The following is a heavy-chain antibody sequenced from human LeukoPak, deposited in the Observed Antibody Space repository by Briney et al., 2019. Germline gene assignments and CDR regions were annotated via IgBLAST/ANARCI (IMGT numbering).Heavy chain of an antibody. V-gene: IGHV3-53*01. CDR2: IYSGGST. CDR1: GSTLSNYA. J-gene: IGHJ4*02. D-gene: IGHD5-18*01. CDR3: ARNTAMAPGYYFDY. Sequence: GGSLRLSCAASGSTLSNYAISWVRQAPGKGLEWVSVIYSGGSTYYADSVKGRFTISRDNSKNTLYLQMNSLRAEDTAVYYCARNTAMAPGYYFDYWGQGTLVTVSS.